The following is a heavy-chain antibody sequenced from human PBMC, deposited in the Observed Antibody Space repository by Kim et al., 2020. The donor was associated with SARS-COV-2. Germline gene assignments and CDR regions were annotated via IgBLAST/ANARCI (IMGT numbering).Heavy chain of an antibody. CDR2: ISGSGGST. J-gene: IGHJ6*02. CDR3: AKDSTTPGYSSSWYEYYYYYYGMDV. D-gene: IGHD6-13*01. V-gene: IGHV3-23*01. Sequence: GGSLRLSCAASGFTFSSYAMSWVRQAPGKGLEWVSAISGSGGSTYYADSVKGRFTISRDNSKNTLYLQMNSLRAEDTAVYYCAKDSTTPGYSSSWYEYYYYYYGMDVWGQGTTVTVSS. CDR1: GFTFSSYA.